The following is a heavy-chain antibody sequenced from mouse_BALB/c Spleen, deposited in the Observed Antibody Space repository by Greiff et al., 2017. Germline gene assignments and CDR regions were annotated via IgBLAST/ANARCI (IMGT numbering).Heavy chain of an antibody. D-gene: IGHD2-2*01. Sequence: EVQLQESGPGLVKPSQSLSLTCSVTGYSITSGYYWNWIRQFPGNKLEWMGYISYDGSNNYNPSLKNRISITRDTSKNQFFLKLNSVTTEDTATYYCARLPDGYDWYAMDYWGQGTSVTVSS. V-gene: IGHV3-6*02. CDR2: ISYDGSN. CDR1: GYSITSGYY. CDR3: ARLPDGYDWYAMDY. J-gene: IGHJ4*01.